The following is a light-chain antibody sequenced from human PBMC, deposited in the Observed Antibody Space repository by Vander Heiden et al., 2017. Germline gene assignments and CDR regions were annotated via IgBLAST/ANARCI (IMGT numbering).Light chain of an antibody. CDR1: ESIGNR. J-gene: IGKJ1*01. CDR3: QRRRT. CDR2: EAS. V-gene: IGKV1-5*03. Sequence: DIQMTQSPSTLSASVGDRVTITCRARESIGNRLAWYQQKPGRGPELLMYEASRLQSGVTSRFSGSGSGTVFTLTISSLQTDDFATYYCQRRRTFGQGTRVEIK.